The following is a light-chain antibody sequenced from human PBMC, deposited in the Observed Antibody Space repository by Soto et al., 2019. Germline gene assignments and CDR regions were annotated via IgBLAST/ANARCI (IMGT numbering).Light chain of an antibody. CDR1: QNINTY. CDR2: DAS. J-gene: IGKJ3*01. CDR3: QHRSNWPLT. V-gene: IGKV3-11*01. Sequence: EVVLTQSPATLSLSPGERATLSCRASQNINTYLAWYQQIPGQAPRLLIYDASTRATGIPDRFSGSGSGADFPLTISSLEPEDFAVYYCQHRSNWPLTFGPGTKVDIK.